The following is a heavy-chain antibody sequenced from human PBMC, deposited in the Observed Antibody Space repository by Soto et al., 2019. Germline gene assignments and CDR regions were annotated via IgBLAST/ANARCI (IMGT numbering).Heavy chain of an antibody. Sequence: SETLSLTCTVSGGSVSSGDYYWSWLRQSPGKRLEWIAYIYYSGSTNYNPSLKSRATISVDTSKSQVSLTLTSMTAADAALYYCARSPNYYYYGFDVWGQGTAVTVSS. D-gene: IGHD3-10*01. CDR3: ARSPNYYYYGFDV. CDR2: IYYSGST. CDR1: GGSVSSGDYY. V-gene: IGHV4-61*08. J-gene: IGHJ6*02.